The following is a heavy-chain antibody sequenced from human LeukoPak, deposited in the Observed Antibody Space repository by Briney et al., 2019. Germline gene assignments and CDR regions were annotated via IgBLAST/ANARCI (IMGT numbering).Heavy chain of an antibody. CDR3: ARLGEMATIDY. D-gene: IGHD5-24*01. J-gene: IGHJ4*02. V-gene: IGHV4-34*01. CDR1: GFTFSSYS. Sequence: GSLRLSCAASGFTFSSYSMNWVRQPPGKGLEWIGEINHSGSTNYNPSLKSRVTISVDTSKNQFSLKLSSVTAADTAVYYCARLGEMATIDYWGQGTLVTVSS. CDR2: INHSGST.